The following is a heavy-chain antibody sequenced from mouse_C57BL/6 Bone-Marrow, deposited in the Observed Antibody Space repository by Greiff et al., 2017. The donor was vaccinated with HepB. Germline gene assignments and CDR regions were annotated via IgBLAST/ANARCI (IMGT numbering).Heavy chain of an antibody. CDR2: IDPENGDT. J-gene: IGHJ2*01. D-gene: IGHD1-1*02. Sequence: VQLQQSGAELVRPGASVKLSCTASGFNIKDDSMHWVKQRPEQGLEWIGWIDPENGDTEYASKFQGKATITADTSSNTAYLQLSSLTSEDTAVYYCTTPWYYFDYWGQGTTLTVSS. V-gene: IGHV14-4*01. CDR1: GFNIKDDS. CDR3: TTPWYYFDY.